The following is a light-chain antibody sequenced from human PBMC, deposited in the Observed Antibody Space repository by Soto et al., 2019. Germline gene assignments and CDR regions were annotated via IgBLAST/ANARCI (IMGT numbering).Light chain of an antibody. CDR1: QSVSSY. J-gene: IGKJ4*01. Sequence: EIVLTQSPATLSLSPGERATISCRASQSVSSYLAWYQQKPGQAPRLLIYDASNRATGIPARFSGSGSGTDVTLTISSLEHEDFAVSYCQQRSNWPRLTFGGGTKVEIK. V-gene: IGKV3-11*01. CDR3: QQRSNWPRLT. CDR2: DAS.